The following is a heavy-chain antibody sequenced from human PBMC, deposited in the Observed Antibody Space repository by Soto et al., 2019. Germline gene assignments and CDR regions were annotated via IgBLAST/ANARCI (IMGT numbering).Heavy chain of an antibody. D-gene: IGHD3-10*01. CDR1: GFTFSPYD. V-gene: IGHV3-13*04. CDR3: ARDATYGSGGGPDWYFDL. CDR2: IGTTGDT. J-gene: IGHJ2*01. Sequence: EVQLVESGGGLVQPGGSLRLSCAASGFTFSPYDMHWVRQVTGKGLEWVSAIGTTGDTYYPASVKGRFTISREDAKSTLYLQMNSLRAADTAVYYCARDATYGSGGGPDWYFDLWGRGTLVTVSS.